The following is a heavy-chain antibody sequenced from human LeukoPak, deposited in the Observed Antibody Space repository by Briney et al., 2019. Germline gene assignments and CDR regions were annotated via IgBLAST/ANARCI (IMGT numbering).Heavy chain of an antibody. CDR3: ARRGNYYDSSGGYYYYMDV. V-gene: IGHV3-21*01. J-gene: IGHJ6*03. Sequence: GGSLRLSCAASGFTFSSYSMNWVRQAPGKGLEWVSSISSSSSYIYYADSVKGRFTISRDNAKNSLYLQMNSLRAEDTAVYYCARRGNYYDSSGGYYYYMDVWGKGTTVTVSS. CDR1: GFTFSSYS. D-gene: IGHD3-22*01. CDR2: ISSSSSYI.